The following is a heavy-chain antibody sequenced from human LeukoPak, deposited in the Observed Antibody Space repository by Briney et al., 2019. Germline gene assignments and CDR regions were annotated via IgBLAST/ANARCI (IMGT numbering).Heavy chain of an antibody. Sequence: QPGGSLRLSCAASGFTFSSYGMHWVRQAPGKGLEWVAVISYDGSNKYYADSVKGRFTISRDNSKNTLYLEMNSLRAEDTAVYYCANDMLGSGSSFDYWGQGTLVTVSS. CDR3: ANDMLGSGSSFDY. J-gene: IGHJ4*02. CDR2: ISYDGSNK. CDR1: GFTFSSYG. V-gene: IGHV3-30*18. D-gene: IGHD1-26*01.